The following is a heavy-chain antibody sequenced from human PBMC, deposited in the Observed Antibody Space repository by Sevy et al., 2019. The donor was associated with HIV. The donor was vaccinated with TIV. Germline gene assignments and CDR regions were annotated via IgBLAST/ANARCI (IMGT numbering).Heavy chain of an antibody. CDR2: IGSGGDA. J-gene: IGHJ6*02. CDR3: ARSGGYSDYGMDV. V-gene: IGHV3-13*01. D-gene: IGHD5-12*01. Sequence: GGSLRLSCGASGFTFSSYDMHWVRQAAGKGLGWVSGIGSGGDAYYPGSVKGRFTISRENAKNSLYLQMNSLRAGDTAVYYCARSGGYSDYGMDVWGQGTTVTVSS. CDR1: GFTFSSYD.